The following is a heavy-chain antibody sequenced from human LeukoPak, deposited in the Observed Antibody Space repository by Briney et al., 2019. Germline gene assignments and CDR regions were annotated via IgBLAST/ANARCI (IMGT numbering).Heavy chain of an antibody. CDR3: ARGSSLVVVPAFYYYGMVV. CDR1: GYTFTSYD. D-gene: IGHD2-2*01. CDR2: MNPNSGNT. J-gene: IGHJ6*02. Sequence: ASVKVSCKASGYTFTSYDINWVRQATGQGLEWMGWMNPNSGNTGYAQKFQGRVTMTRNTSISTAYMELSSLRSEDTAVYYCARGSSLVVVPAFYYYGMVVWGQGTTVTVSS. V-gene: IGHV1-8*01.